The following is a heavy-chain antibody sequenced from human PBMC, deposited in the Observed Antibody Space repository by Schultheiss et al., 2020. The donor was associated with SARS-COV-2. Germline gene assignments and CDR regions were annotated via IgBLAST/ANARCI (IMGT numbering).Heavy chain of an antibody. J-gene: IGHJ6*02. Sequence: GESLKISCAASGFTFSSYAMHWVRQAPGKGLEWVAVISYDGSKKYYADSVKGRFTISRDNSKNTLYVQMNSLRAEDSAVYYCAYDYGDYEGYYGLDVWGQGTTVTVSS. CDR3: AYDYGDYEGYYGLDV. CDR2: ISYDGSKK. V-gene: IGHV3-30*01. CDR1: GFTFSSYA. D-gene: IGHD4-17*01.